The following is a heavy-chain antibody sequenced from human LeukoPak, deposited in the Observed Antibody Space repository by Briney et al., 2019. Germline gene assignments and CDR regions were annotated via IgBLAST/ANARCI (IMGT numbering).Heavy chain of an antibody. CDR1: GFTFSSYE. D-gene: IGHD6-13*01. CDR3: ARDRNGSNWYRYYYYYYMDV. V-gene: IGHV3-48*03. J-gene: IGHJ6*03. Sequence: GGSLRLSCAASGFTFSSYEMNWVRQAPGKGLEWVSYISCSGSTIYHADSVKGRFTISRDNAKNSLYLQMNSLRAEDTAVYYCARDRNGSNWYRYYYYYYMDVWGKGTTVTVSS. CDR2: ISCSGSTI.